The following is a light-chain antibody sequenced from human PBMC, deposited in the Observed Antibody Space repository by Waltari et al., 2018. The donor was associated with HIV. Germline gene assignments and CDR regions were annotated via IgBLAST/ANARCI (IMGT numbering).Light chain of an antibody. V-gene: IGLV8-61*01. J-gene: IGLJ3*02. Sequence: QTVVTQEPSLSVSPGGTVTLTCGLNSGSVPPYSFPTLYQQTPGQAPRTLIYSTDIRSSGVPNRFSGSIRGNKAALTITGAQVDDESDYYCLLHMGGGAWVFGGGTKLTVL. CDR2: STD. CDR1: SGSVPPYSF. CDR3: LLHMGGGAWV.